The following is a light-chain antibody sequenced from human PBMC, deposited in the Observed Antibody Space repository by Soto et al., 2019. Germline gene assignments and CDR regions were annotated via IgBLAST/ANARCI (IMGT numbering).Light chain of an antibody. Sequence: QSALTQPPSASGSPGQSVTISCTGTSSDVGTYNYVSWYQQHPGKAPKLMIYEVSQRPSGVPDRFSGSKSGNTASLTVSGLQAEDEADYYCSSYAGSNKVVFGGGTKLTVL. CDR2: EVS. CDR1: SSDVGTYNY. V-gene: IGLV2-8*01. CDR3: SSYAGSNKVV. J-gene: IGLJ2*01.